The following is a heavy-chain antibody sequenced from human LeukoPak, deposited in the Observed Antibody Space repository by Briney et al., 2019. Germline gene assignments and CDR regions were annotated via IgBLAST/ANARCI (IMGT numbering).Heavy chain of an antibody. J-gene: IGHJ4*02. CDR2: INGNSGGT. V-gene: IGHV1-2*02. CDR3: ARVNTDTGFHAGFDY. Sequence: AASVRVSCTASGYTFSGYAMNWVRQAPGQGLEWMGWINGNSGGTNYAQTFQGRVTITRDTSNSTAYMELSRLRSDDPAVYYCARVNTDTGFHAGFDYWGQGTMVTVSS. CDR1: GYTFSGYA. D-gene: IGHD2-8*02.